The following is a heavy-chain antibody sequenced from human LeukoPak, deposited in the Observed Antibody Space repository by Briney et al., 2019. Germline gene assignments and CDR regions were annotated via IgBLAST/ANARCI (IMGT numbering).Heavy chain of an antibody. CDR3: ARDGECSSTSCYEIVYYFDY. V-gene: IGHV1-3*01. Sequence: ASVKVSCKASGYTFTSYAMHWVRQAPGQRLEWMGWINAGNGNTKYSQKFQGRVTITRDTSASTAYMELSSLRSEDTAVYYCARDGECSSTSCYEIVYYFDYWGQGTLVTVSS. CDR1: GYTFTSYA. CDR2: INAGNGNT. D-gene: IGHD2-2*03. J-gene: IGHJ4*02.